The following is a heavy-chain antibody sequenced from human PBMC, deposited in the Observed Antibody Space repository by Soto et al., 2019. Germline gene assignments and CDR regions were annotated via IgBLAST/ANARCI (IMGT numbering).Heavy chain of an antibody. CDR1: SGSINSFY. D-gene: IGHD1-7*01. CDR2: IHSSGTT. J-gene: IGHJ4*02. Sequence: QVQLQESGPGLVKPTETLSLNCTVSSGSINSFYWAWMRQHAGKGLEWIGRIHSSGTTNYNPSLSSRVTMSVDPSKNQFSLRLTSVTAADTAVYYCARDRIIGTSYSDYWGQGILVTVSS. CDR3: ARDRIIGTSYSDY. V-gene: IGHV4-4*07.